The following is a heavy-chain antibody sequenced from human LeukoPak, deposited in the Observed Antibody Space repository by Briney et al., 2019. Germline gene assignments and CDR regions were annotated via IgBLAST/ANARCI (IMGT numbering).Heavy chain of an antibody. V-gene: IGHV3-53*05. CDR2: IYSDGRT. Sequence: GGSLRLSCAASGFTVSNKYMTWVRQAPGKGLEWVSLIYSDGRTYYADSVKGRCTISRDNSKNTLYLQMNSLRAEDTAVYYCAKDRGDGYNYIFDYWGQGTLVTVSS. CDR3: AKDRGDGYNYIFDY. D-gene: IGHD5-24*01. CDR1: GFTVSNKY. J-gene: IGHJ4*02.